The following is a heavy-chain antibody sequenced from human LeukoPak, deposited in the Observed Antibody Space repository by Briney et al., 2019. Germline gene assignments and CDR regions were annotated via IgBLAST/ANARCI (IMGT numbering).Heavy chain of an antibody. J-gene: IGHJ4*02. CDR1: GFTFSSYG. Sequence: GGSLRLSCAASGFTFSSYGMHWVRQAPGKGLEWVAFIWYDGSNKYYADSVKGRFTISTDNSKNTLYLQMNSLRAEDTAVYYCAKGPYYYDSSGTRDFDYWGQGTLVTVSS. CDR2: IWYDGSNK. CDR3: AKGPYYYDSSGTRDFDY. D-gene: IGHD3-22*01. V-gene: IGHV3-30*02.